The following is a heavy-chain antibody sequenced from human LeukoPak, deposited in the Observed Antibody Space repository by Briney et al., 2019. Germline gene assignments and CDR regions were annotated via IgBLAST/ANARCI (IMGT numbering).Heavy chain of an antibody. CDR3: ARGKAYGGNSGYGLDAFDF. CDR1: RVTASSNY. CDR2: IYIGVRA. J-gene: IGHJ3*01. V-gene: IGHV3-53*01. D-gene: IGHD5-12*01. Sequence: GSPRLSPAASRVTASSNYMSSGPEAPGKGVEWGSVIYIGVRAYYATPAQGRFTISTDKSKITLYLQMNRLRAEDTAVYDCARGKAYGGNSGYGLDAFDFWGQGTMVTVSS.